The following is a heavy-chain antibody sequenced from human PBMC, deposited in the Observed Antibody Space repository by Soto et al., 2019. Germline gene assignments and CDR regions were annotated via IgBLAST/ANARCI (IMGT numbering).Heavy chain of an antibody. CDR3: ARATFNYYYGMDV. J-gene: IGHJ6*02. CDR1: GGSISSGGYY. Sequence: QVQLQESGPGLVKPSQTLSLTCTVSGGSISSGGYYWSWIRQHPGKGLEWIGYIYYSGSTYYNPSVRSRVTISVDTSKNQFSLKLSSVTAADTAVYYCARATFNYYYGMDVWGQGTTVTVSS. CDR2: IYYSGST. V-gene: IGHV4-31*03. D-gene: IGHD3-16*01.